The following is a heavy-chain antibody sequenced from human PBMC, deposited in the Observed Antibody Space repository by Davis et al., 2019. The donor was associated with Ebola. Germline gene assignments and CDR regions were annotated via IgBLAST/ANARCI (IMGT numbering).Heavy chain of an antibody. CDR3: ARDLYSSSWFDY. D-gene: IGHD6-13*01. V-gene: IGHV1-18*01. CDR2: ISAYNGNT. Sequence: SVTVSCMASGYTFTSYGISWVRQAPGQGLEWMGWISAYNGNTNYAQKLQGRVTMTTDTSTSTAYMELRSLRSDDTAVYYCARDLYSSSWFDYWGQGTLVTVSS. CDR1: GYTFTSYG. J-gene: IGHJ4*02.